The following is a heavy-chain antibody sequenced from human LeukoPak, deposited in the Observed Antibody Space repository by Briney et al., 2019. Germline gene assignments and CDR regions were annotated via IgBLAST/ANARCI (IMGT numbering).Heavy chain of an antibody. V-gene: IGHV4-34*01. Sequence: SETLSLTCAVYGGSFSGYYWSWIRQPPGKGLEWIGEINHSGSTNYNPSLKSQVTISVDTSKNQFSLKLSSVTAADTAVYYCATSYSYSSGWYSVDYWGQGTLVTVSS. CDR2: INHSGST. D-gene: IGHD6-19*01. J-gene: IGHJ4*02. CDR3: ATSYSYSSGWYSVDY. CDR1: GGSFSGYY.